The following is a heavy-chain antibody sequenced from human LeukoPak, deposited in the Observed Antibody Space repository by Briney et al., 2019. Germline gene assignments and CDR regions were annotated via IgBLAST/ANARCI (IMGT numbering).Heavy chain of an antibody. CDR3: ARGSYGYNTLGF. D-gene: IGHD5-24*01. J-gene: IGHJ3*01. CDR2: IYYSGST. Sequence: SETLSLTCTVSGGSISSYYWSWIRQPPGKGLEWIGYIYYSGSTNYNPSLKSRVTISVKTSKNQFSLKLSSVTAADTAVYYCARGSYGYNTLGFWGQGTMVTVSS. V-gene: IGHV4-59*01. CDR1: GGSISSYY.